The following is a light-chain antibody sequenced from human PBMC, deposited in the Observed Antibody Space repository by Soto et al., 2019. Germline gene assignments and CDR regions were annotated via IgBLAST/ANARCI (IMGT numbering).Light chain of an antibody. J-gene: IGLJ2*01. CDR3: GTWESRLSVFI. CDR1: SSNIGNNY. Sequence: QSVFPQPPSVYAAPGEKVTISCSGSSSNIGNNYVSWYQQLPGTAPKLLIYDNNKRPSAIPDRVSGSKSGTSATLGITGLQTGDEADYYCGTWESRLSVFIFGGGTKLTVL. CDR2: DNN. V-gene: IGLV1-51*01.